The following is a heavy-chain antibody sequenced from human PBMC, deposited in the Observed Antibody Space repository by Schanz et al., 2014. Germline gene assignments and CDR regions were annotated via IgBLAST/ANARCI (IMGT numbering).Heavy chain of an antibody. CDR3: AKGRFGELSAFDI. J-gene: IGHJ3*02. V-gene: IGHV3-23*04. Sequence: EVQLVASGGGLVQPGGSLRLSCTASGFNSDDYAMHWVRQAPGKGLEWVSAISGSGGSTYYADSVKGRFTISRDNSKNTLYLQMNSLRAEDTAVYYCAKGRFGELSAFDIWGQGTMVTVSS. CDR2: ISGSGGST. CDR1: GFNSDDYA. D-gene: IGHD3-10*01.